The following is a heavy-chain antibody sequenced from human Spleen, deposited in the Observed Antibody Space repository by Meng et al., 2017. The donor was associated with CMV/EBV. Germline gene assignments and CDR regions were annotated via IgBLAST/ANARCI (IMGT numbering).Heavy chain of an antibody. Sequence: SEILSLTCAVSGGSISNNNWWSWVRQPPGKGLEWIGEIYHSGNTNYNPSLRSRVTISVDKSKNQFSLKLSSVTAADTAVYYCARRLGSIDPDYYYSGMDVWGQGTTVTVSS. CDR1: GGSISNNNW. CDR2: IYHSGNT. V-gene: IGHV4-4*02. CDR3: ARRLGSIDPDYYYSGMDV. D-gene: IGHD2-2*01. J-gene: IGHJ6*02.